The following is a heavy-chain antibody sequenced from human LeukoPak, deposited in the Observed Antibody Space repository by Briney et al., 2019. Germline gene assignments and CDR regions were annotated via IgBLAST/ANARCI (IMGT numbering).Heavy chain of an antibody. D-gene: IGHD6-13*01. Sequence: PGGSLRLSCAASGFTVSSNYVSWVRQAPGKGLEWVSVIYSGGSTYYADSVKGRFTISRDNSKNTLYLQINSLRAEDTAVYYCARDLFGYSSSPFDYWGQGSLVTVSS. J-gene: IGHJ4*02. CDR2: IYSGGST. CDR3: ARDLFGYSSSPFDY. CDR1: GFTVSSNY. V-gene: IGHV3-66*01.